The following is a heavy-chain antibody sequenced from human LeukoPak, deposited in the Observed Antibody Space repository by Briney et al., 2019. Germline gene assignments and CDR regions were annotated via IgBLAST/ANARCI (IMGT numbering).Heavy chain of an antibody. CDR3: ATCRWLRMTGGNWFDP. J-gene: IGHJ5*02. V-gene: IGHV1-46*01. CDR1: GYTFTSYY. CDR2: INPSGGST. Sequence: GASVKVSCKASGYTFTSYYMHWVRQAPGQGLEWMGIINPSGGSTSYAQKFQGRVTMTRDTSTSTAYMELSSLRSEDTAVYYCATCRWLRMTGGNWFDPWGQGTLVTVSS. D-gene: IGHD5-12*01.